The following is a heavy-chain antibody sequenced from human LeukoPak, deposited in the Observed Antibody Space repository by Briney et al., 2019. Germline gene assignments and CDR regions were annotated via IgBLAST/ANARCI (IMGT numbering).Heavy chain of an antibody. V-gene: IGHV3-15*01. D-gene: IGHD3-10*01. Sequence: GGSLRLSCAASGITLTNVWKSWVRQAPGKGLEWIARIRSKGDGGTTDYAAPVKDRFTISRDDSANTLYLQMNSLETEDTGIYYCTADHYNWGQGTLVTVSS. CDR1: GITLTNVW. CDR2: IRSKGDGGTT. J-gene: IGHJ4*02. CDR3: TADHYN.